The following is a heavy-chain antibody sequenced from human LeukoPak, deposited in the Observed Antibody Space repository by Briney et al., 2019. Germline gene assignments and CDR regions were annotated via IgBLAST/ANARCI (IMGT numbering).Heavy chain of an antibody. CDR3: ARDPHYYGSGIWIGFDA. CDR1: GYTFTSYG. V-gene: IGHV1-18*01. Sequence: ASVKVSCKASGYTFTSYGISWVRQAPGQGLEWMGWISAYNGNTNYAQKLQGRVTMTTDTSTSTAYMELRSLRSDDTAVYYCARDPHYYGSGIWIGFDAWGQGTLVTVSS. CDR2: ISAYNGNT. J-gene: IGHJ5*02. D-gene: IGHD3-10*01.